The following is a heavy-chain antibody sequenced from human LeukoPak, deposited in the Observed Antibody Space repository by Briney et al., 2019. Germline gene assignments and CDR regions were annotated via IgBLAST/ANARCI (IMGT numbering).Heavy chain of an antibody. CDR3: ARFQGAHY. CDR2: ISSSSTYI. J-gene: IGHJ4*02. V-gene: IGHV3-21*01. CDR1: GFTFSTYS. Sequence: GGSLRLSCAASGFTFSTYSMSWVRQAPGMGLEWVSSISSSSTYISYADSVKGRFTISRDNTKNSLYLQMNSLRAEDTAVYYCARFQGAHYWGQGTLVTVSS. D-gene: IGHD4/OR15-4a*01.